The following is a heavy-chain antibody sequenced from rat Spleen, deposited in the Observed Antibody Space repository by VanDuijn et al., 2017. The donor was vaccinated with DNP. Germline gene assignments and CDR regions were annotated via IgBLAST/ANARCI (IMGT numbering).Heavy chain of an antibody. J-gene: IGHJ3*01. CDR2: ISYDGSST. V-gene: IGHV5-29*01. D-gene: IGHD1-4*01. CDR3: ARPYGYNNGGFAY. Sequence: EVQLVESGGGLVQPGRSLKLSCAASGFTFSNYDMAWVRQAPTKGLEWVATISYDGSSTYYRDSVKGRFTISRDNAKSTLYLQMNSLRSEDMATYYCARPYGYNNGGFAYWGQGTLVTVSS. CDR1: GFTFSNYD.